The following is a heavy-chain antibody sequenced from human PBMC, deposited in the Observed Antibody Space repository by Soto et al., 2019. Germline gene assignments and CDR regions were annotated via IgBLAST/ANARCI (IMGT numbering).Heavy chain of an antibody. Sequence: EVQLVESGGGLVQPGGSLRLSCAASGFSFSSYWMNWVRLAPGKGLEWVANIKKDGSQKLYVDSVEGRFTISRDNAENSLFLQMNNLRADDTAMYYYVGGRGWLMDTWGQGTPVIVSS. J-gene: IGHJ5*02. D-gene: IGHD6-19*01. CDR3: VGGRGWLMDT. CDR1: GFSFSSYW. CDR2: IKKDGSQK. V-gene: IGHV3-7*03.